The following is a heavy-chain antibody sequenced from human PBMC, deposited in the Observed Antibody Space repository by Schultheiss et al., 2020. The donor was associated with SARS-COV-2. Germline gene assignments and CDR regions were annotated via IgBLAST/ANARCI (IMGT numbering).Heavy chain of an antibody. CDR1: GGSISSSSYY. CDR3: ARRTRDNDAFDI. V-gene: IGHV4-39*01. J-gene: IGHJ3*02. Sequence: GSLRLSCTVSGGSISSSSYYWGWIRQPPGKGLEWIGSIYYSGSTYYNPSLKSRVTISVDTSKNQFSLKLSSVTAAYTAVYYCARRTRDNDAFDIWGQGTMVTVSS. CDR2: IYYSGST.